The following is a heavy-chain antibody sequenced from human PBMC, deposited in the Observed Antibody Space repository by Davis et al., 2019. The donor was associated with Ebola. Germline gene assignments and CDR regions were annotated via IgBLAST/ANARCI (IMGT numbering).Heavy chain of an antibody. Sequence: GESLKISCAASGFTFSSYGMHWVRQAPGKGLEWVAFIRYDGSNKYYADSVKGRFTISRDNSKNTLYLQMNSLRAEETAVYYCAKPGIAVAGTVWYFDLWGRGTLVTVSS. CDR3: AKPGIAVAGTVWYFDL. CDR1: GFTFSSYG. CDR2: IRYDGSNK. D-gene: IGHD6-19*01. V-gene: IGHV3-30*02. J-gene: IGHJ2*01.